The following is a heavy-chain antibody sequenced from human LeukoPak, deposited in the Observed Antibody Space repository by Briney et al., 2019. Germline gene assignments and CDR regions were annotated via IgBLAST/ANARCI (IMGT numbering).Heavy chain of an antibody. J-gene: IGHJ4*02. CDR3: AKAMRATQTLDY. CDR1: GYTFTTYD. V-gene: IGHV1-8*01. Sequence: ASVKVSCKASGYTFTTYDINWVRQATGQGLEWMGWMNPNSGNTGYAQKFQGRVTMTRNTSISTAYMELSSLRSEDTAVYYCAKAMRATQTLDYWGQGTLVTVSS. CDR2: MNPNSGNT.